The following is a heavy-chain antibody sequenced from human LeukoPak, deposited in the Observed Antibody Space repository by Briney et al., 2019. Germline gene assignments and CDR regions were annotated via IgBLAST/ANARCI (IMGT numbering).Heavy chain of an antibody. CDR1: GYSFTSYW. J-gene: IGHJ5*01. Sequence: GEPLKIPCKASGYSFTSYWIGWGRPIPGKGPEWKGVINLGDSDSRYSPSLQGQVPISDDKSISTAYRLWSGLKASDTAIYYCARHGKTYCGADCCPIDSWGQGTLVSVSS. V-gene: IGHV5-51*01. CDR2: INLGDSDS. D-gene: IGHD2-21*02. CDR3: ARHGKTYCGADCCPIDS.